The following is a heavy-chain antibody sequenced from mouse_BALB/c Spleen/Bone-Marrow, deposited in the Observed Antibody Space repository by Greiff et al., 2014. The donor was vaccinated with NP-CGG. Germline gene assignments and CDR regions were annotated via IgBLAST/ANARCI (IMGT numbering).Heavy chain of an antibody. CDR1: GFNIKDTY. J-gene: IGHJ3*01. CDR2: IDPANGNT. D-gene: IGHD1-1*01. V-gene: IGHV14-3*02. Sequence: VQLQQSGAELVKPGASVKLSCTASGFNIKDTYMHWVKQRPEQGLEWIGRIDPANGNTKYDPKFQGKATITADTSSNTAYLQLSSLTSEDTAVYYCAPYDYGSSQFAYWGQGTLVTVSA. CDR3: APYDYGSSQFAY.